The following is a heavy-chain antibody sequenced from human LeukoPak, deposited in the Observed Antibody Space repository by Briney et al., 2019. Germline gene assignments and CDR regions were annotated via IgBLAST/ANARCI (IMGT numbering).Heavy chain of an antibody. D-gene: IGHD3-10*01. Sequence: GGSLRLSCPPSGVTFSSYAMSWVRQAPGKGLEWVSAISGSGGSTYYADSVKGRFTIARDNSKNTLYLQMNSLRAEDTAVYYCAKYDLTPMVRGVIDYYYYYMDVWGKGTTVTVSS. CDR3: AKYDLTPMVRGVIDYYYYYMDV. CDR2: ISGSGGST. CDR1: GVTFSSYA. J-gene: IGHJ6*03. V-gene: IGHV3-23*01.